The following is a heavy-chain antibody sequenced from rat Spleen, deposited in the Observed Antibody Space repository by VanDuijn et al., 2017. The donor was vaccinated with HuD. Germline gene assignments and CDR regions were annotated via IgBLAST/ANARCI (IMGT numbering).Heavy chain of an antibody. V-gene: IGHV5-31*01. Sequence: EVQLVESGGGLVQPGRSLKLSCVASGFTFNYYWMTWIRQAPGKGLEWVASITNASGRTYYPDSVKGRFTISRDTAQNTLYLQMNSPTSEDTATYYCTRGGAGSLPFAYWGQGTLVTVSS. CDR3: TRGGAGSLPFAY. CDR2: ITNASGRT. D-gene: IGHD5-1*01. CDR1: GFTFNYYW. J-gene: IGHJ3*01.